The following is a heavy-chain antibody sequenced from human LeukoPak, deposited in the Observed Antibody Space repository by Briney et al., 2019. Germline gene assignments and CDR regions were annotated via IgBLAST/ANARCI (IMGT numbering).Heavy chain of an antibody. D-gene: IGHD3-22*01. J-gene: IGHJ4*02. V-gene: IGHV3-23*01. CDR3: AKDDTMIVVVPYFDY. CDR1: GFTFSSYA. CDR2: ISGSGGST. Sequence: GGSLRLSCAASGFTFSSYAMSWVRQAPGKGLEWVSAISGSGGSTYNADSVKGRFTISRDNSKNTLYLQMNSLRAEDTAVYYCAKDDTMIVVVPYFDYWGQGTLVTVSS.